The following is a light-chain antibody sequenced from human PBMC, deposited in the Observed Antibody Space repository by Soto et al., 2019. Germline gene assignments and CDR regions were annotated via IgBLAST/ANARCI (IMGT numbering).Light chain of an antibody. CDR3: SSYAGSISYV. V-gene: IGLV2-8*01. CDR2: EVS. CDR1: SSDAGGYNY. Sequence: QSALTQPPSASGSPGQSVTISCTGTSSDAGGYNYVSWYQQHPGKAPKLMIYEVSKRPSGVPDRFSGSKSGNTASLTVSGLQAEDEADYYCSSYAGSISYVFGTGTKVTV. J-gene: IGLJ1*01.